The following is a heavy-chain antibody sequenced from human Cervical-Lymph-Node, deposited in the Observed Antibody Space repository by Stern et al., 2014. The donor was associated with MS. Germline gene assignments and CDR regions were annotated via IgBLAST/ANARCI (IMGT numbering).Heavy chain of an antibody. J-gene: IGHJ4*02. V-gene: IGHV3-30-3*01. CDR3: ASRGTPFDVTSINEY. D-gene: IGHD1-1*01. CDR1: GFTFSSFA. CDR2: ISHNGATT. Sequence: QVQLVQSGGGVVQPGRSLRLSCAASGFTFSSFAMHWVRQAPGKGLEWAAVISHNGATTYYADSVKGRFTISRDNSKDTVFLQMNSLRPEDTAVYYCASRGTPFDVTSINEYWGQGTLVTVSS.